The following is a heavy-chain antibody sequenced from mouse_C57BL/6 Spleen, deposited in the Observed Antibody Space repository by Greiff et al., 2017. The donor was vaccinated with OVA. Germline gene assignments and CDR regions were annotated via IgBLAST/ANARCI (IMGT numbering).Heavy chain of an antibody. CDR3: ARETAQVPYAMDY. D-gene: IGHD3-2*02. J-gene: IGHJ4*01. Sequence: QVQLQQSGPELVKPGASVKISCKASGYAFSSSWMNWVKQRPGKGLEWIGRIYPGDGDTNYNGKFKGKATLTADKSSSTAYMQLSSLTSEDSAVYFCARETAQVPYAMDYWGQGTSVTVSS. CDR1: GYAFSSSW. V-gene: IGHV1-82*01. CDR2: IYPGDGDT.